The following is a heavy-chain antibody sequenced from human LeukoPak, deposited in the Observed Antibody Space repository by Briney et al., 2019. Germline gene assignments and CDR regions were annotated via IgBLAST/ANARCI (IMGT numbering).Heavy chain of an antibody. CDR1: GFTFSSYW. J-gene: IGHJ4*02. V-gene: IGHV3-7*01. CDR2: IKQDGSEK. CDR3: ARLFRPYYYDSSGIDY. D-gene: IGHD3-22*01. Sequence: SGGSLRLSCAASGFTFSSYWMSWVRQAPGKGLGWVADIKQDGSEKYYVDSVKGRFTISRDNAKNALYLQMNSLRAEDTALYYCARLFRPYYYDSSGIDYWGQGTLVTVSS.